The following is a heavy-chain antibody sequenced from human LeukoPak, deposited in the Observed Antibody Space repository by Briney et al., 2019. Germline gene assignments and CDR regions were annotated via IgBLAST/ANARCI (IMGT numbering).Heavy chain of an antibody. J-gene: IGHJ4*02. CDR2: ISWDGGST. Sequence: GGSLRLSCAASGFTFDDYAMHWVRQAPGKGLEWVSLISWDGGSTYYADSVKGRFTISRDNSKNSLYLQMNSLRAEDTALYYCARESGDNWKSEEPYFDYWGQGTLVTVSS. CDR3: ARESGDNWKSEEPYFDY. CDR1: GFTFDDYA. D-gene: IGHD1-20*01. V-gene: IGHV3-43D*03.